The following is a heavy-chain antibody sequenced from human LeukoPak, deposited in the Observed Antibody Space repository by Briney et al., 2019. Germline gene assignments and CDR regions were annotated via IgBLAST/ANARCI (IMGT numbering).Heavy chain of an antibody. D-gene: IGHD3-3*01. CDR2: INTNTGNP. J-gene: IGHJ3*02. CDR3: ARDKEFEGWSIFGVVITDAFDI. Sequence: ASVKVSCKASGYTFTKYAMNWVRQAPGQGLEWMGWINTNTGNPTYAQGFTGRFVFSLDTSVNTAYLQISSLKAEDTAVYYCARDKEFEGWSIFGVVITDAFDIWGQGTMVTVSS. V-gene: IGHV7-4-1*02. CDR1: GYTFTKYA.